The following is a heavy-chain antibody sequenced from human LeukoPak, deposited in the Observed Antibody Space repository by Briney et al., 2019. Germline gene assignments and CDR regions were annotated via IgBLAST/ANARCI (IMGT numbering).Heavy chain of an antibody. CDR3: AKESPYRAPTRTYYFDY. V-gene: IGHV3-23*01. J-gene: IGHJ4*02. D-gene: IGHD1-14*01. CDR1: GFTFSSYS. CDR2: ISGSDGRL. Sequence: GGSLRLSCAASGFTFSSYSMNWVRQAPGKGLEWVSAISGSDGRLFYADSVKGRFTISRDNSRNTLYLEMNSLRGEDTAVYYCAKESPYRAPTRTYYFDYWGQGTLVTVSS.